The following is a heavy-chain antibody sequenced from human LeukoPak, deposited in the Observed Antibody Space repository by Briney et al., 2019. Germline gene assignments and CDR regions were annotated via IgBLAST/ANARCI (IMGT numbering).Heavy chain of an antibody. Sequence: PSQTLSLTCTVSGGSISSGGYYWSWIRQHPGKGLEWIGYIYYSGSTNYNPSLKSRVTISVDTSKNQFSLKLSSVSPAYTAAYYCARVGTYGSGSYLSWLDYWGQGTLVTVSS. D-gene: IGHD3-10*01. J-gene: IGHJ4*02. CDR3: ARVGTYGSGSYLSWLDY. V-gene: IGHV4-61*08. CDR1: GGSISSGGYY. CDR2: IYYSGST.